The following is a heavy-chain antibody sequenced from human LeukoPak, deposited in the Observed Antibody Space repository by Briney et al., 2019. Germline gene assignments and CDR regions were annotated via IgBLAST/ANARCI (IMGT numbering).Heavy chain of an antibody. J-gene: IGHJ4*02. V-gene: IGHV1-69*13. Sequence: GASVKVSCKASGGTFSSYAISWVRQAPGQGLEWMGGIIPIFGTANYAQKFQGRVTITADESTSTAYMELSSLRSEDTAVYYCAAVRTYYYDSSGYYDYWGQGTLVTVSS. CDR1: GGTFSSYA. CDR2: IIPIFGTA. CDR3: AAVRTYYYDSSGYYDY. D-gene: IGHD3-22*01.